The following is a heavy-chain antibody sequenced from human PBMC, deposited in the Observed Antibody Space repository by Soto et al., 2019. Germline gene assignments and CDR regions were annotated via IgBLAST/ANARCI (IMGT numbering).Heavy chain of an antibody. CDR3: ARNMDYYYGRGSGNGHGV. CDR1: GYTFTAYH. CDR2: INPKVGDT. J-gene: IGHJ6*02. Sequence: QVQLVQSGAEVKEPGDSVRVSCEASGYTFTAYHIHWVRQAPGQGLEWMGWINPKVGDTTYAQDFQGRVAMTRDMSISIVYMELSRLTSDDTAIYYCARNMDYYYGRGSGNGHGVWGQGTAVTVFS. D-gene: IGHD3-10*02. V-gene: IGHV1-2*02.